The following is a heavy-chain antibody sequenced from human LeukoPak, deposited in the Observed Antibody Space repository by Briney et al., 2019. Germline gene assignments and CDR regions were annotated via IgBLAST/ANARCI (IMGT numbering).Heavy chain of an antibody. CDR3: ARADYDILTGSQGHFDY. CDR1: GGTFSSYA. V-gene: IGHV1-69*04. D-gene: IGHD3-9*01. Sequence: SVKVSCKASGGTFSSYAISWVRQAPGQGLEWMGRIIPILGIANYAQKFQGRVTITADKSTSTAYMELSSLRSEDTAVYYCARADYDILTGSQGHFDYWGQGTLATVSS. CDR2: IIPILGIA. J-gene: IGHJ4*02.